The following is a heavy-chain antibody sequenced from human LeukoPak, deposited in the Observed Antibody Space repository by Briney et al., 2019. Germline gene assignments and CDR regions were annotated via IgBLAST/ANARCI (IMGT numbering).Heavy chain of an antibody. J-gene: IGHJ5*02. Sequence: GGSLRLSCAASGFTFSTYAMSWVRQAPGKGLEWVSGISGSGGSTYYADSVKGRFTISRDNSKNTLYLQMNSLRAEDTAVYYCAKLPGIAAAGTGWFDPWGQGTLVTVSS. CDR3: AKLPGIAAAGTGWFDP. CDR1: GFTFSTYA. CDR2: ISGSGGST. V-gene: IGHV3-23*01. D-gene: IGHD6-13*01.